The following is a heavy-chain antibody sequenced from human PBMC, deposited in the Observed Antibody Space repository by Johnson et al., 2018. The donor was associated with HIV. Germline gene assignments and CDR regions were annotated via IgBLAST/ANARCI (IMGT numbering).Heavy chain of an antibody. CDR2: IWYDGSNK. J-gene: IGHJ3*02. Sequence: QVQLVESGGGVVQPGRSLRLSCAASGFTFSSYGMHWVRQAPGKGLEWVAVIWYDGSNKYYADSVKGRFTISRDNSKNTLYLQVNSLRAEDTAVYYCARDKVDDAFDIWGQGTMVTVSS. V-gene: IGHV3-33*01. D-gene: IGHD1-26*01. CDR3: ARDKVDDAFDI. CDR1: GFTFSSYG.